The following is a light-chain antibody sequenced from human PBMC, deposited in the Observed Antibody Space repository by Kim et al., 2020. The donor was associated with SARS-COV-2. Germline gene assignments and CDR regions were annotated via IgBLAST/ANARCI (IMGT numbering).Light chain of an antibody. CDR1: QDISRY. CDR2: TAS. CDR3: LQNYSASRT. V-gene: IGKV1-39*01. J-gene: IGKJ1*01. Sequence: DIQMTQSPSSLSASVGDRVTITCRASQDISRYLNWYQQKPGKAPKLLIYTASSLQSGVPSRFTGSGSETDFTLTISSLQPEDFATYYCLQNYSASRTFGQGTKVDIK.